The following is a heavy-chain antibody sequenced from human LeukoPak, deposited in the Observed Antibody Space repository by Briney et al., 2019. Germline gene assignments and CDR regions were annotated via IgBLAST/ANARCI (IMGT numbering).Heavy chain of an antibody. J-gene: IGHJ4*02. V-gene: IGHV3-23*01. CDR3: ENARGSSSCLYYVAY. D-gene: IGHD1-26*01. Sequence: GGSLRLSCAAPVCTLSIDAMCGGRQAPGKGLEWVSGISGSGGSTYSADSVKGRFTISRDNSKNTLYLQMNSLRAEDTAVYYYENARGSSSCLYYVAYWGQGTLVTVSS. CDR1: VCTLSIDA. CDR2: ISGSGGST.